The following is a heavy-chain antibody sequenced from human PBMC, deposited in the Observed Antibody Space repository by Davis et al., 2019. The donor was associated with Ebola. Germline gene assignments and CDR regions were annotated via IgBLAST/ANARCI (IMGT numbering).Heavy chain of an antibody. CDR2: IYYSGST. Sequence: SETLSLTCTVSGGSISSSSYYWGWIRQPPGKGLEWIGSIYYSGSTYYNPSLKSRVTISVDTSKNQFSLKLSSVTAADTAVYYCARAGDTAMVFYGAGAFDIWGQGTMVTVSS. D-gene: IGHD5-18*01. CDR3: ARAGDTAMVFYGAGAFDI. V-gene: IGHV4-39*07. CDR1: GGSISSSSYY. J-gene: IGHJ3*02.